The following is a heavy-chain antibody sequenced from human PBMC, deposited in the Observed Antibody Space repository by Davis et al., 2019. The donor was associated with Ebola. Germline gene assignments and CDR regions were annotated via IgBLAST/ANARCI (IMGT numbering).Heavy chain of an antibody. V-gene: IGHV3-74*01. D-gene: IGHD4-11*01. Sequence: HTGGSLRLSCAASGFTFSSYWMHWVRQAPGKGLVWVSRINSDGSSTSYADSVKGRFTISRDNAKNTLYLQKNSLRVEDTAVYYCAKDGTVTTFVASYYYFDGMDVWGQGTTVTVSS. J-gene: IGHJ6*02. CDR3: AKDGTVTTFVASYYYFDGMDV. CDR2: INSDGSST. CDR1: GFTFSSYW.